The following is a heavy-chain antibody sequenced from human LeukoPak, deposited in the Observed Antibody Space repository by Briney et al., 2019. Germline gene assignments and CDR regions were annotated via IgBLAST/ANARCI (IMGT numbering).Heavy chain of an antibody. Sequence: PGGSLRLSCAASGFTVSSNYMSWVRQAPGKGLEWVSVIYSGGSTYYADSVKGRFTISRDNSKNTLYMEMNCLRADDTAVYYCVRPSPLDNWGQGTLVTVSS. J-gene: IGHJ4*02. CDR2: IYSGGST. V-gene: IGHV3-53*01. CDR3: VRPSPLDN. CDR1: GFTVSSNY.